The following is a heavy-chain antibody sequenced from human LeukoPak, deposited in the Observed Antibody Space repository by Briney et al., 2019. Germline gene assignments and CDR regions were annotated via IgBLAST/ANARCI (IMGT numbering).Heavy chain of an antibody. D-gene: IGHD2-8*01. J-gene: IGHJ4*02. CDR3: ARDAYGTSGFDY. CDR1: GFTFSSYE. Sequence: GGSLRLSCAASGFTFSSYEVNWVRQAPGKGLEWVSCISSSGSFVYYADSVEGRFTLSRDNARNSLYLQMNSLRADDTAVYYCARDAYGTSGFDYWGQGTLVTVSS. CDR2: ISSSGSFV. V-gene: IGHV3-48*03.